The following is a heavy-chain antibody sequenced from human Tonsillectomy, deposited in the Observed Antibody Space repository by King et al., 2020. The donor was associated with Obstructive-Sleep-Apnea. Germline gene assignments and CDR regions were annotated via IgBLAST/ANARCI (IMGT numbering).Heavy chain of an antibody. CDR3: TTADYGSGSSYYYGMDV. D-gene: IGHD3-10*01. J-gene: IGHJ6*02. CDR2: IKSKTDGGTT. CDR1: GFTFSNAW. Sequence: VQLVESGGGLVKPGGSLILSCAASGFTFSNAWMSWVRQAPGKGLEWVGRIKSKTDGGTTDYAAPVKDRFTISRDDSKNTLYLQMNGLKTEDTAVYFCTTADYGSGSSYYYGMDVWGHGTTVTVSS. V-gene: IGHV3-15*01.